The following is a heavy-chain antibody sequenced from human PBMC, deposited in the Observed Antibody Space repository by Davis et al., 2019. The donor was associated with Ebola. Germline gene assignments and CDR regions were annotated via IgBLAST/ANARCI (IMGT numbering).Heavy chain of an antibody. CDR3: ARSDGSEFRPFDY. CDR2: IYHSGNT. CDR1: GGSISGHY. D-gene: IGHD3-10*01. Sequence: SETLSLTCTVSGGSISGHYWSWIRQPPGKGLEWIGYIYHSGNTNYNPSLKSRVTISVDTSKNQFSLELRSVTAADTAVYYCARSDGSEFRPFDYWGQGTLVTVSS. V-gene: IGHV4-59*11. J-gene: IGHJ4*02.